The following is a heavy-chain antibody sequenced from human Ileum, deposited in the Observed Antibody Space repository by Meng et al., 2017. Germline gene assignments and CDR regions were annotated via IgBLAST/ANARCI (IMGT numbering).Heavy chain of an antibody. CDR3: ARDHWGSLDY. V-gene: IGHV4-61*01. D-gene: IGHD7-27*01. CDR1: GASVSSNTDG. CDR2: GST. Sequence: QLHLQGAGPGLVRPSETLSLTWPVPGASVSSNTDGWGWIRQPPGKGLEWIGYGSTNHNPSLKSRVTISVDTSKNQFFLTLNSVTAADTAIYYCARDHWGSLDYWGQGILVTVSS. J-gene: IGHJ4*02.